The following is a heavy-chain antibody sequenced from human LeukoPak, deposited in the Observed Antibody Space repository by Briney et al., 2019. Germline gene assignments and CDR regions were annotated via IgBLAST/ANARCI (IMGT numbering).Heavy chain of an antibody. V-gene: IGHV3-49*04. J-gene: IGHJ4*02. CDR2: IRTKVYGGTT. Sequence: PGRSLRLSCAASGFTFSSYGMHWVRQAPGKGLEWVGFIRTKVYGGTTEYAASVKGRFTISRDDSKSIAYLQMNSLKTEDTAVYYCTRVYHSDSSGYYYGYWGQGTLVTVSS. D-gene: IGHD3-22*01. CDR1: GFTFSSYG. CDR3: TRVYHSDSSGYYYGY.